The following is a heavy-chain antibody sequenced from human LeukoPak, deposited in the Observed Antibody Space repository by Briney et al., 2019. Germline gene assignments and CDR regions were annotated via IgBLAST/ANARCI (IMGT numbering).Heavy chain of an antibody. CDR3: ARVYGGRYVFDY. Sequence: PGGSLRLSCAASGFTFSSYAMHWVRQAPGKGLEWVAVISYDGSNKYYADSVKGRFTISRDNSKNTLYPQMNSLRAEDTAVYYCARVYGGRYVFDYWGQGTLVTVSS. CDR2: ISYDGSNK. D-gene: IGHD2-15*01. CDR1: GFTFSSYA. V-gene: IGHV3-30*04. J-gene: IGHJ4*02.